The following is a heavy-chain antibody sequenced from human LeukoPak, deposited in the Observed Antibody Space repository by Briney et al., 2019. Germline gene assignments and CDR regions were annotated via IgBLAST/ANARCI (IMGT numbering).Heavy chain of an antibody. CDR3: AREGSTYYYDSSGYYDY. CDR2: INSDGSST. D-gene: IGHD3-22*01. J-gene: IGHJ4*02. CDR1: GFTFSSYW. Sequence: PGGSLRLSCAASGFTFSSYWMHWVRQAPGKGLVWVSRINSDGSSTSYADSVKGRFTISRDNAKNTLYLQMNSLRAEDTAVYYCAREGSTYYYDSSGYYDYWGQGTLVTVSS. V-gene: IGHV3-74*01.